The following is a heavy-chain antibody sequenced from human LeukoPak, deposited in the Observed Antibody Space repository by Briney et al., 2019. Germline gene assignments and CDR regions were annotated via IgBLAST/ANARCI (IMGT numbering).Heavy chain of an antibody. Sequence: SQTLSLTCTVSGGSISSGGYYWSWIRQHPGKGLEWIGSVYYSGSTNYSPSLQGRVIISLDTSRNQFSLKLSSVAAADTAVYYCASGDNDPLFDYWGQGALVTVSS. CDR2: VYYSGST. J-gene: IGHJ4*02. CDR3: ASGDNDPLFDY. V-gene: IGHV4-31*03. CDR1: GGSISSGGYY. D-gene: IGHD1-1*01.